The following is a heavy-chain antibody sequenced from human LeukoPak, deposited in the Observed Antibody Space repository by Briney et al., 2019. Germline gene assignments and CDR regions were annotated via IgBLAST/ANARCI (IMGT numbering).Heavy chain of an antibody. Sequence: PGGSLRLSCAASGFTFSSYATHWVRQAPGRGLEYVSAISSNGGSTYYANSVKGRFTISRDNSKNTLYLQVGSLRAEDMAVYYCARVKFGELFDYFDYWGQGTLVTVSS. CDR1: GFTFSSYA. D-gene: IGHD3-10*01. J-gene: IGHJ4*02. CDR2: ISSNGGST. CDR3: ARVKFGELFDYFDY. V-gene: IGHV3-64*01.